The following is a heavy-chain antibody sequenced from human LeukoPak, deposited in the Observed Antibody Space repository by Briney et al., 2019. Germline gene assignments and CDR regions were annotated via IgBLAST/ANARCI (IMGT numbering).Heavy chain of an antibody. J-gene: IGHJ3*02. CDR1: GGTFSSYA. CDR3: ARGLGTGLGAFDI. V-gene: IGHV1-69*04. Sequence: GASVKVSCKDSGGTFSSYAISWVRQAPGQGLEWMGRIIPILGIANYAQKFQGRVTITADKSTSTAYMELSSLRSEDTAVYYCARGLGTGLGAFDIWGQGTMVTVSS. CDR2: IIPILGIA. D-gene: IGHD1-1*01.